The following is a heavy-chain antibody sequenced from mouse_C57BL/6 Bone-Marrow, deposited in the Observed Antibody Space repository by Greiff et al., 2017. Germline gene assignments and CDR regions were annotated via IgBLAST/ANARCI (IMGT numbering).Heavy chain of an antibody. CDR1: GFTFSSYA. Sequence: EVMLVESGGGLVKPGGSLKLSCAASGFTFSSYAMSWVRQTPEKRLEWVATISDGGSYTYYPDNVKGRFTISRDNAKNTLYLQMGHLKSEDTAMYYCSTVVASYYFDYWGQGTTLTVSS. CDR3: STVVASYYFDY. J-gene: IGHJ2*01. D-gene: IGHD1-1*01. V-gene: IGHV5-4*03. CDR2: ISDGGSYT.